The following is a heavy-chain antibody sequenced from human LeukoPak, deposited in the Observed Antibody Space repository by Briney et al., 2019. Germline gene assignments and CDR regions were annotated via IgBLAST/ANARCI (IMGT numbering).Heavy chain of an antibody. J-gene: IGHJ3*02. Sequence: GGSLRLSCAASGFTFSNYAMTWVRQAPGKGLEWVSTISGGGGDTYYADSVNGRFTISRDNSKNTLYLQMNSLRAEDTAVYYCARGYYYDSSGYREEGAFDIWGQGTMVTVSS. CDR3: ARGYYYDSSGYREEGAFDI. D-gene: IGHD3-22*01. CDR2: ISGGGGDT. V-gene: IGHV3-23*01. CDR1: GFTFSNYA.